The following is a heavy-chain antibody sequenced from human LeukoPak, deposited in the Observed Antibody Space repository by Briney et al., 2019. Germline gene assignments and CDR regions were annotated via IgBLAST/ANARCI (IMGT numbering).Heavy chain of an antibody. Sequence: PSEPLSLTCAVSGFSFRTGYYWGWIRQPPGKGLEWIGSVYHSGSTYYSPSLKSRVTISVDTAKNQFSLKLTSVTAADTAVYYCARVGRGYYRNPFDYWGQGILVTVSS. V-gene: IGHV4-38-2*01. D-gene: IGHD3-22*01. J-gene: IGHJ4*02. CDR2: VYHSGST. CDR3: ARVGRGYYRNPFDY. CDR1: GFSFRTGYY.